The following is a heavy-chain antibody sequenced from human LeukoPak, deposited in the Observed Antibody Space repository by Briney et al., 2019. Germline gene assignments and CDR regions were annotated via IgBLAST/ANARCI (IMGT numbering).Heavy chain of an antibody. CDR1: GFTFSSYA. Sequence: GGSLRLSCAASGFTFSSYAMSWVRQAPGKGLEWVSAISGSGGSTYYADPVKGRFTISRDNSKNTLYLQMNSLRAEDTAVYYCANYDSSGWFFDYWGQGTLVTVSS. J-gene: IGHJ4*02. CDR2: ISGSGGST. D-gene: IGHD6-19*01. V-gene: IGHV3-23*01. CDR3: ANYDSSGWFFDY.